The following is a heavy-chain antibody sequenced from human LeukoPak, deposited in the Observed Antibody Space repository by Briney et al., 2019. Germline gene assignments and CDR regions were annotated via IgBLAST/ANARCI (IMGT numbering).Heavy chain of an antibody. Sequence: PRGSLRLSCAVSGFTATSHAMRWVRQAPGKGLEWVSAISGSGGSTYYADSVKGRFTISRDNSTNTLYLQMNRLTVEHTGVYYWAKEGDFSGYIYWYFDLWGRGTLVTVSS. J-gene: IGHJ2*01. CDR1: GFTATSHA. CDR2: ISGSGGST. CDR3: AKEGDFSGYIYWYFDL. D-gene: IGHD3-22*01. V-gene: IGHV3-23*01.